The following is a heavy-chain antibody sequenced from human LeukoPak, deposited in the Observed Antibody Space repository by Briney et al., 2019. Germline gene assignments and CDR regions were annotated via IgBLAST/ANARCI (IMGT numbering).Heavy chain of an antibody. J-gene: IGHJ4*02. Sequence: GALRLSRAPSRFTFSSYAMHWGPPAPGKGLEYVSAISSNGGSTYYANSVKGRFTISRDNSKNTLYLQMGSLRAEDMAVYYCARDVRQWGQGTLVTVSS. CDR2: ISSNGGST. CDR1: RFTFSSYA. CDR3: ARDVRQ. V-gene: IGHV3-64*01.